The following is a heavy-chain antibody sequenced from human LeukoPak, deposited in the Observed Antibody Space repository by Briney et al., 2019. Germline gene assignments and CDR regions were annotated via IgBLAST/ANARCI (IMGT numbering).Heavy chain of an antibody. V-gene: IGHV4-59*01. J-gene: IGHJ4*02. CDR3: AKDGVNYYDISGYDI. CDR1: GGSLSSDY. Sequence: SETLSLTCTVSGGSLSSDYWTWIRQPPGKGLEWIGYIYYSGSTNYNPSLKSRVTISVDTSKNQFSLRLSSVTAADTAVYYCAKDGVNYYDISGYDIWGQGTLVTVSS. CDR2: IYYSGST. D-gene: IGHD3-22*01.